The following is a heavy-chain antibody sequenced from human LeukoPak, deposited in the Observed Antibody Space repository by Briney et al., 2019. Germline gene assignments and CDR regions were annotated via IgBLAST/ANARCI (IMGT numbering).Heavy chain of an antibody. CDR3: ARTPLLTNSYYDFWSGYYGGGHYYYYYYMDV. CDR1: GYTFTSYD. D-gene: IGHD3-3*01. J-gene: IGHJ6*03. V-gene: IGHV1-8*01. CDR2: MNPNSGNT. Sequence: ASVKVSCKASGYTFTSYDINWVRQATGQGLEWMGWMNPNSGNTGYAQKFQGRVTMTRNTSISTAYMELSSLRSEDTAVYYCARTPLLTNSYYDFWSGYYGGGHYYYYYYMDVWGKGTTVTVSS.